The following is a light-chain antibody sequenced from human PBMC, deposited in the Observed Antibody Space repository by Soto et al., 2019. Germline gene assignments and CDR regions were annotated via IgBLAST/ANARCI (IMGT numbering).Light chain of an antibody. CDR1: SSDGATYNL. CDR3: CSYAGPSTI. Sequence: QSALTQPASVSGSPGQSITISCTGISSDGATYNLVSWYQQHPGKAPRLVIYESTERPSGVSNRFSGSRSGYTASLTISGLQPEDEADYYCCSYAGPSTIFGGGTKLTVL. V-gene: IGLV2-23*01. CDR2: EST. J-gene: IGLJ2*01.